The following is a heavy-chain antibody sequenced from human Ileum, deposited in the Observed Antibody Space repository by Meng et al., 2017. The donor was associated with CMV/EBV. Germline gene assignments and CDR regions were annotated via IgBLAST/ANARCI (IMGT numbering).Heavy chain of an antibody. CDR1: GDTFSGYY. CDR2: IKTNSGGT. CDR3: ARAYDFWSGYSYFFDY. J-gene: IGHJ4*02. D-gene: IGHD3-3*01. V-gene: IGHV1-2*02. Sequence: ASVKVSCKGSGDTFSGYYIHWVRQAPGQGPEWMGYIKTNSGGTNSPQKFLDRVTMTRDTSINTAYMELSRLRSDDTAVYYCARAYDFWSGYSYFFDYWGQGMLVTVSS.